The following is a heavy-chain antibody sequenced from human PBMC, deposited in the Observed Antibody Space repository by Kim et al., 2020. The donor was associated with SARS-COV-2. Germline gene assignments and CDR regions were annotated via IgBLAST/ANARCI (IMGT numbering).Heavy chain of an antibody. Sequence: GGSLRLSCAASGFTFSSYSMNWVRQAPGKGLEWVSYISSSSSTIYYADSVKGLFTISRDNAKNSLYLQMNSLRDEATAVYYCARDLVFGEPTGHFDYWGPRTLGTVSS. CDR2: ISSSSSTI. V-gene: IGHV3-48*02. J-gene: IGHJ4*02. D-gene: IGHD3-10*01. CDR3: ARDLVFGEPTGHFDY. CDR1: GFTFSSYS.